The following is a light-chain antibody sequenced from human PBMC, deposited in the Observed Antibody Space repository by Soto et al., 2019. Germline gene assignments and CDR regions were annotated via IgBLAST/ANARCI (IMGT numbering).Light chain of an antibody. Sequence: EIVLTQSPAALSLSPGESATLSCRASQNIYTYLAWYLQKPGQAPRLLIFDASNRAAGVPVRFSGSGSGTNFTLSIISLEPADFGVYYCQQDYNWPPLTFGGGTKVEIK. J-gene: IGKJ4*01. CDR2: DAS. CDR3: QQDYNWPPLT. V-gene: IGKV3-11*01. CDR1: QNIYTY.